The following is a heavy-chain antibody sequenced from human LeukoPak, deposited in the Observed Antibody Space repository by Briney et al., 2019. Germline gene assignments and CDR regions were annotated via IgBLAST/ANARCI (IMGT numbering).Heavy chain of an antibody. Sequence: SETLSLTCAVYGGSFSGYYWSWIRQPPGKGLEWIGEINHSGSTSYNPSLKSRVTISVDTSKNQFSLKLSSVTAADTAVYYCARTYSSGWYFWFDPWGQGTLVTVSS. D-gene: IGHD6-19*01. CDR2: INHSGST. CDR3: ARTYSSGWYFWFDP. J-gene: IGHJ5*02. V-gene: IGHV4-34*01. CDR1: GGSFSGYY.